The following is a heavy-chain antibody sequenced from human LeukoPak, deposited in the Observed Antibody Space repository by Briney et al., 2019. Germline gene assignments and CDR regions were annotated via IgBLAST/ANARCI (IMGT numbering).Heavy chain of an antibody. CDR2: INHSGST. D-gene: IGHD5-18*01. CDR1: GGSFSGYY. V-gene: IGHV4-34*01. CDR3: ARGYGYKDY. Sequence: SETLSLTCAVYGGSFSGYYWSWIRQPPGKGLGWIGEINHSGSTNYNPSLKSRVTISVDTSKNQFSLKLSSVTAADTAVYYCARGYGYKDYWGQGTLVTVSS. J-gene: IGHJ4*02.